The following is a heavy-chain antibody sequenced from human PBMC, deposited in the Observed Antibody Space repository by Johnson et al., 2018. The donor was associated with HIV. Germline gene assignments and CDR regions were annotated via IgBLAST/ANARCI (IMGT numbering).Heavy chain of an antibody. Sequence: QVQLVESGGGVVQPGRSLRLSCAASGFAFSSYAMHWVRQAPGKGLEWVAVISYDGTSKYQADSVKGRFTISRDNSKNTLYLQMNSLRAEDTAVYYCARDILEYSSSVPDIWGQGTMVTVSS. D-gene: IGHD6-6*01. J-gene: IGHJ3*02. CDR1: GFAFSSYA. V-gene: IGHV3-30*04. CDR3: ARDILEYSSSVPDI. CDR2: ISYDGTSK.